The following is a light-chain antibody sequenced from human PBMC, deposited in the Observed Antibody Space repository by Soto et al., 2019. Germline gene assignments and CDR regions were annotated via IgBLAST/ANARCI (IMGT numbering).Light chain of an antibody. Sequence: DIQMTQSPSTLSASVGDRVNITCRASQSVGRWLAWYQQKPGKAPKLLVFSASRLDSGAPSRFSGSGSGTDFTITISSLQPDDFATYYCQQYNSFSTFGQGTKLEIK. J-gene: IGKJ2*01. CDR1: QSVGRW. CDR3: QQYNSFST. V-gene: IGKV1-5*03. CDR2: SAS.